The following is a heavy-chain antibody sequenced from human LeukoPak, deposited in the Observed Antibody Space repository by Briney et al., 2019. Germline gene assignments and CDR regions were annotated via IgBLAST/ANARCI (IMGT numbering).Heavy chain of an antibody. Sequence: GGSLRLSCAASGFTFSSYWMHWVRQAPEKGLVWVSRINSDGSSTSYADSVKGRFTISRDNAKNTLYLQMNSLRAEDTAVYYCTSHSSSWYEWYFQHWGQGTLVTVSS. CDR3: TSHSSSWYEWYFQH. J-gene: IGHJ1*01. D-gene: IGHD6-13*01. CDR2: INSDGSST. V-gene: IGHV3-74*01. CDR1: GFTFSSYW.